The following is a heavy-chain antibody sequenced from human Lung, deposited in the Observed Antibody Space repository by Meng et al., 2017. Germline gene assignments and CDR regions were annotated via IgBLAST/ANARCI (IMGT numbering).Heavy chain of an antibody. D-gene: IGHD4-11*01. Sequence: QAQLQQWGAGLLKPSENLSLTCVVSGGYFSDDYWSWIRQPPGKGLEWIGEINHSGSTNYNPSLESRATISVDTSQNNLSLKLSSVTAADSAVYYCARGPTTMAHDFDYWGQGTLVTVSS. CDR3: ARGPTTMAHDFDY. CDR1: GGYFSDDY. V-gene: IGHV4-34*01. CDR2: INHSGST. J-gene: IGHJ4*02.